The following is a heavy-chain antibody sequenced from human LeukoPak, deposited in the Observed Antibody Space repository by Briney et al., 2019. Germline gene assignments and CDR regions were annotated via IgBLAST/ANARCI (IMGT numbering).Heavy chain of an antibody. CDR3: ARGRMPSRYRGFDY. CDR1: GGPISSHY. D-gene: IGHD1-26*01. Sequence: SETLSLTCTVSGGPISSHYWSWIRQPPGQGLEWIGYISDSGNTSYNPSLKIRVAISADASTNQLSLKMNSVTAADTAIYYCARGRMPSRYRGFDYWGQGILVTVSS. J-gene: IGHJ4*02. CDR2: ISDSGNT. V-gene: IGHV4-59*11.